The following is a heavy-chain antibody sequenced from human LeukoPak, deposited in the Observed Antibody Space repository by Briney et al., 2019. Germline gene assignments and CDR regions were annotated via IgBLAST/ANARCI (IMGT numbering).Heavy chain of an antibody. V-gene: IGHV1-8*01. D-gene: IGHD7-27*01. CDR1: GYPFTSYD. Sequence: ASVKVSCKASGYPFTSYDINWVRQATGQGLEWMGWMSSNNGNTGYAQKFQGRVTMTRDTSISTAYMGLSSLRSEDTAVYYCARGPPNWGMVGYWGQGTLVTVSP. CDR3: ARGPPNWGMVGY. J-gene: IGHJ4*02. CDR2: MSSNNGNT.